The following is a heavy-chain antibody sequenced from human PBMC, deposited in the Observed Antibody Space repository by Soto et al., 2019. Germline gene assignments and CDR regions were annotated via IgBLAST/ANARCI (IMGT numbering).Heavy chain of an antibody. Sequence: GGSLRLSCAASGFAFSKYAMTWARQAPGKGLEWVSAISYNGGGTYYVDSVKGRFTVSRDNSKNTLYLQMHSLRAEDTAVYYCANDRVPNASSGYYSILTHSWGQGTVVTVSS. CDR2: ISYNGGGT. V-gene: IGHV3-23*01. CDR3: ANDRVPNASSGYYSILTHS. D-gene: IGHD3-22*01. CDR1: GFAFSKYA. J-gene: IGHJ4*02.